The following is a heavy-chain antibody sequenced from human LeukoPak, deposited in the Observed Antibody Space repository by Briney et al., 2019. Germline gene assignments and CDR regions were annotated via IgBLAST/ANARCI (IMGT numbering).Heavy chain of an antibody. D-gene: IGHD3-3*01. V-gene: IGHV3-11*04. CDR3: ARTTIFGVAEWDY. CDR1: GFTFSDYY. Sequence: GGSLRLSCAASGFTFSDYYMSWIRQAPGKGLEWVSYISSSGSTIYYADSVKGRFTISRDNAKNSLYLQMNSLRAEDTAFYFCARTTIFGVAEWDYWGQGTLVTVSS. CDR2: ISSSGSTI. J-gene: IGHJ4*02.